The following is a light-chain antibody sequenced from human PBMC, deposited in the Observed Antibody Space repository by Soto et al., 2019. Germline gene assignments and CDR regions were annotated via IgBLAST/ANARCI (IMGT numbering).Light chain of an antibody. Sequence: QSVLTQPPSVSAAPGQKVTISCSGSSSNIGNNYVSWYQQLPGTAPKLLIYDSNKRPSGIPDRFSGSKSGTSATLGITGLQTGDEADYYCGSWDSSVSAGVFGGGTKLTVL. CDR2: DSN. CDR3: GSWDSSVSAGV. J-gene: IGLJ2*01. V-gene: IGLV1-51*01. CDR1: SSNIGNNY.